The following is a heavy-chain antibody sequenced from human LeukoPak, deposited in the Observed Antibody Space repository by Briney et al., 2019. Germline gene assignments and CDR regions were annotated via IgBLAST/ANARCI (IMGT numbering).Heavy chain of an antibody. J-gene: IGHJ4*02. CDR3: AREGSYYDYFDY. CDR1: GGSFSGYY. V-gene: IGHV4-34*01. CDR2: INHSGST. Sequence: SETLSLTCAVYGGSFSGYYWSWIRQAPGKGLEWIGEINHSGSTNYNPSLKSRVTISVDTSKNQFSLKVRSVTAADTAVYYCAREGSYYDYFDYWGQGTLVTVSS. D-gene: IGHD1-26*01.